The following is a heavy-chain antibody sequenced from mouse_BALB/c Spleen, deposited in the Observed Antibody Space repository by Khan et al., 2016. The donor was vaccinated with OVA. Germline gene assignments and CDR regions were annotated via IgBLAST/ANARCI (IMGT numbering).Heavy chain of an antibody. D-gene: IGHD1-3*01. J-gene: IGHJ3*01. Sequence: QVQLQQSGAELVRPGVSVKISCKGSGYTFTDYAMHWVKQSHAKSLEWIGVISTFYGDATYNQMFKGKATMTVDKSSSTAYMELARLTSEDAAIYYWARGSGNSRFAYWGQGTLVTVSA. CDR1: GYTFTDYA. CDR2: ISTFYGDA. CDR3: ARGSGNSRFAY. V-gene: IGHV1S137*01.